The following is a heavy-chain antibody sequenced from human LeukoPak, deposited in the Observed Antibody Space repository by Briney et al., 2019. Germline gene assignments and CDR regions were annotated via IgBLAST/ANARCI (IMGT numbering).Heavy chain of an antibody. J-gene: IGHJ6*04. CDR3: TSMYGSGPPPDV. CDR1: GFTFSNAW. V-gene: IGHV3-15*01. CDR2: NKSKTDGGTT. D-gene: IGHD3-10*01. Sequence: PGGSLRLSCAASGFTFSNAWMSWVRQAPGKGREWVGRNKSKTDGGTTDYAAPVKGRFTISRDDSKNTLYLQMNSLKTEDTAVYYCTSMYGSGPPPDVWGKGTTVTVSS.